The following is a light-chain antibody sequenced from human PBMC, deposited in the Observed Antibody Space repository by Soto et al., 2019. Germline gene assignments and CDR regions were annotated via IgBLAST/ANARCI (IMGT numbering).Light chain of an antibody. CDR2: GAS. J-gene: IGKJ5*01. CDR3: QQYNDWPPIT. CDR1: QSVSSN. Sequence: EIVITQSPATLSVYPGERVTLSCRASQSVSSNLAWYQQKPGQAPRLLIYGASTRATDVPASFSGSGSGTEFTLTISSLQSEDLAVYYCQQYNDWPPITFGQGRRLEIK. V-gene: IGKV3-15*01.